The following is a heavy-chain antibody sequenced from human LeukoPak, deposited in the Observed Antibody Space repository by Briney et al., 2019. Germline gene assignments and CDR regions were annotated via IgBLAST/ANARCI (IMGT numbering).Heavy chain of an antibody. V-gene: IGHV4-30-2*01. J-gene: IGHJ4*02. Sequence: PSETLSLTCTVSGGSISSSSYYWGWIRQPPGKGLEWIGYIYHSGSTYYNPSLKSRVTISVDRSKNQFSLKLSSVTAADTAVYYCARGSPYQLLLGYFDYWGQGTLVTVSS. CDR3: ARGSPYQLLLGYFDY. CDR2: IYHSGST. CDR1: GGSISSSSYY. D-gene: IGHD2-2*01.